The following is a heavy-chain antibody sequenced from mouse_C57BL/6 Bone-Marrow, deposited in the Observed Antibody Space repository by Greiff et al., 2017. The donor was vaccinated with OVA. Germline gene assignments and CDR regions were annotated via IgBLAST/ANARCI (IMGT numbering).Heavy chain of an antibody. CDR3: ARERLLYYAMDY. CDR1: GFTFSSYA. J-gene: IGHJ4*01. CDR2: ISDGGSYT. Sequence: EVQGVESGGGLVKPGGSLKLSCAASGFTFSSYAMSWVRQTPEKRLEWVATISDGGSYTYYPDNVKGRFTISSDNAKNNLYLQMSHLKSDDTAMYYCARERLLYYAMDYWGKGTSVTVSS. D-gene: IGHD1-1*01. V-gene: IGHV5-4*01.